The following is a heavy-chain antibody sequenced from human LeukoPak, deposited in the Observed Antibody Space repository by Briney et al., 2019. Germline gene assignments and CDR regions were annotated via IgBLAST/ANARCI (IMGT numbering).Heavy chain of an antibody. CDR2: ISSSSTYI. CDR1: GFTFTNYN. Sequence: GGSLRLSCAASGFTFTNYNMNWVRQAPGKGLEWVSSISSSSTYIYYADSVKGRFTISRDNAKNSLYLQMNSLRAEDTAVYYCARDSRDYDFWSGYSSTDYWGQGTLVTVSS. J-gene: IGHJ4*02. V-gene: IGHV3-21*01. CDR3: ARDSRDYDFWSGYSSTDY. D-gene: IGHD3-3*01.